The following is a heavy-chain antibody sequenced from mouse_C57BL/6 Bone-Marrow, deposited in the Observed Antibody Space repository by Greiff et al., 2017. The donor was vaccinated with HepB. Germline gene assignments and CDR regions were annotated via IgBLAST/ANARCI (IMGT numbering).Heavy chain of an antibody. CDR2: IHPNSGST. J-gene: IGHJ3*01. CDR1: GYTFTSYW. D-gene: IGHD2-5*01. CDR3: ARLNYSILFAY. Sequence: QVQLQQPGAELVKPGASVMLSCKASGYTFTSYWMHWVKQRPGQGLEWIGMIHPNSGSTNYNEKFKSKATLTVDKSSSTAYMQLSSLTSEDSAVNYCARLNYSILFAYWGQGTLVTVSA. V-gene: IGHV1-64*01.